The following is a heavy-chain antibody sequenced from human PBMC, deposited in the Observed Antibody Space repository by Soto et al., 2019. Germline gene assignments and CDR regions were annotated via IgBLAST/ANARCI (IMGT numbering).Heavy chain of an antibody. CDR2: IYPSDSDT. Sequence: GESLKISCKGSGYNFAGYWIAWVRQMPGKGLELMGIIYPSDSDTRYRPSFQGQVTISADKSISSAYLQWSSLRASDTAMYYCARGGVGTRTFDYWGQGTPVTVSS. J-gene: IGHJ4*02. CDR3: ARGGVGTRTFDY. D-gene: IGHD1-26*01. V-gene: IGHV5-51*01. CDR1: GYNFAGYW.